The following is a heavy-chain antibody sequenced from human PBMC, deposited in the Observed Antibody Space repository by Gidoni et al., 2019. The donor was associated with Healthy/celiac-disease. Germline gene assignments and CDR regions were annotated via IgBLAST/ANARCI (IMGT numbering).Heavy chain of an antibody. Sequence: QVQLQESGPGLVKPSENLSLTCTVHGGSISSYYWSWIRQPPGKGLELIGYIYYSGSTNYNPSLKSRVTISVDTSKNQFSLRLSSVTAADTAVYYCARLGGSDWVDYWGQGTLVTVSS. V-gene: IGHV4-59*01. CDR2: IYYSGST. D-gene: IGHD3-16*01. CDR3: ARLGGSDWVDY. J-gene: IGHJ4*02. CDR1: GGSISSYY.